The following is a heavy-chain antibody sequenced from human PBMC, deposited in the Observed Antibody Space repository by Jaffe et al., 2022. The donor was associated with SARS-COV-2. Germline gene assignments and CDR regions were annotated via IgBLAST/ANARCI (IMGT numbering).Heavy chain of an antibody. CDR3: ARDREGGFGSFALGF. Sequence: EVQLVESGGGLVQPGGSLRLSCAASGFSFSTYSMNWVRQAPGKGLEWVSYISATGVTIYYADSVKGRFTISRDSARNSLYLQMNSLRDEDTALYYCARDREGGFGSFALGFWGQGTLVTVSS. D-gene: IGHD5-12*01. CDR2: ISATGVTI. J-gene: IGHJ4*02. V-gene: IGHV3-48*02. CDR1: GFSFSTYS.